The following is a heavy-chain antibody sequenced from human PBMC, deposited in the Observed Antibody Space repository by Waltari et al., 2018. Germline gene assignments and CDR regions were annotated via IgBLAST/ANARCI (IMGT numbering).Heavy chain of an antibody. D-gene: IGHD3-3*01. Sequence: QVQLQESGPGLVKPSETLSLTCTVSGGSISSYYWSWIRQPPGKGLEWIGYIYYSGSTNYNPSLKSRVTISVDTSKNQFSLKLSSVTAADTAVYYCARATSYYDFWSGYYSPYYYGMDVWDQGTTVTVSS. J-gene: IGHJ6*02. V-gene: IGHV4-59*01. CDR2: IYYSGST. CDR3: ARATSYYDFWSGYYSPYYYGMDV. CDR1: GGSISSYY.